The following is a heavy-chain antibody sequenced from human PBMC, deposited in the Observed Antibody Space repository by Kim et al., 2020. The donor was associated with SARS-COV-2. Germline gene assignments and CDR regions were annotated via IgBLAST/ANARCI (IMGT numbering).Heavy chain of an antibody. CDR2: ISYDGSNK. J-gene: IGHJ3*02. CDR1: GFTFSSYA. CDR3: ARGAVAGSNAFDI. Sequence: GGSLRLSCAASGFTFSSYAMHWVRQAPGKRLEWVAVISYDGSNKYYADSVKGRFTISRDTSKNTLYLQMNSLRTDDTAVYYCARGAVAGSNAFDIWGQGTMVTVSS. D-gene: IGHD6-19*01. V-gene: IGHV3-30-3*01.